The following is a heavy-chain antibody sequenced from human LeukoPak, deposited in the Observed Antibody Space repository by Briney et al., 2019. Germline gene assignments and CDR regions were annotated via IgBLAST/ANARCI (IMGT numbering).Heavy chain of an antibody. CDR2: IKEDGSAQ. Sequence: GGSLRLSCAASGFTFRNNWMTWVRQAPGKGLEWVAHIKEDGSAQNYIDSVKGRFTISRDNAKNSLFLQMNSVRAEDTAIYYCARDLDGSGSLDYWGQGTLVTVSS. CDR3: ARDLDGSGSLDY. CDR1: GFTFRNNW. J-gene: IGHJ4*02. V-gene: IGHV3-7*01. D-gene: IGHD3-10*01.